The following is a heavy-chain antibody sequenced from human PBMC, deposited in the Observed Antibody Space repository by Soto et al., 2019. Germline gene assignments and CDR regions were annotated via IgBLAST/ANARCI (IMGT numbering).Heavy chain of an antibody. D-gene: IGHD4-17*01. CDR3: ARVRSDYGDYVYYYYYMDV. J-gene: IGHJ6*03. CDR2: ISAYNGNT. Sequence: GASVKVSCKASGYTFTSYGISWVRQAPGQGLEWMGWISAYNGNTNYAQKLQGRVTMTTDTSTSTAYMELRSLRSDDTAVYYCARVRSDYGDYVYYYYYMDVWGKGTTVTVSS. CDR1: GYTFTSYG. V-gene: IGHV1-18*01.